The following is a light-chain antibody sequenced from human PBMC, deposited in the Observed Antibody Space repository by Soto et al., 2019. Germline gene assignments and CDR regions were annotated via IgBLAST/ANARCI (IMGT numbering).Light chain of an antibody. V-gene: IGKV1-39*01. CDR3: QQRSNWPLT. CDR1: QSISNH. CDR2: DAS. J-gene: IGKJ4*01. Sequence: DIQMTQSPSSLSASVEDRVIITCRASQSISNHLNWYQQKPGKAPKLLIYDASSLESGVPSRFSGSGSGTDFTLTISSLEPEDFAVYYCQQRSNWPLTFGGGTKVDIK.